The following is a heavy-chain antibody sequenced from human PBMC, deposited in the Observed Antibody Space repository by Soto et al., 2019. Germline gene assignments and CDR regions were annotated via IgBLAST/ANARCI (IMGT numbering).Heavy chain of an antibody. CDR1: GYRLSEIS. D-gene: IGHD6-19*01. V-gene: IGHV1-24*01. Sequence: RASVKVSCKVFGYRLSEISMHWVRQAHGKGLEWMGGFDPEDVETVYAQKFQGRVTITRDTSASTAYMELSSLRSEDTAVYYCARDRRAVAGARSYYYYMDVWGKGTTVTVSS. J-gene: IGHJ6*03. CDR2: FDPEDVET. CDR3: ARDRRAVAGARSYYYYMDV.